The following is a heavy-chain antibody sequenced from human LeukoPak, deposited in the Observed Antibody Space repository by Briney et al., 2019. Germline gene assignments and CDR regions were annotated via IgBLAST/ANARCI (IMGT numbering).Heavy chain of an antibody. V-gene: IGHV4-59*01. Sequence: SETLSLTCTVSGGSISSYYWSWIRQPPGKGLEWIGYIYYSGSTNYNPSLKSRVTISVDTSKNHFSLKLSSVTAADTAVYYCARGYDILTGYTIDYWGQGTLVTVSS. D-gene: IGHD3-9*01. CDR2: IYYSGST. CDR1: GGSISSYY. J-gene: IGHJ4*02. CDR3: ARGYDILTGYTIDY.